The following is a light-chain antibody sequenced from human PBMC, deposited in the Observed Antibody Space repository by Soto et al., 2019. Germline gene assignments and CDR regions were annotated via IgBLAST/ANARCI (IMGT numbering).Light chain of an antibody. CDR2: GAS. Sequence: ELVLTQSPGTLPLSPGERATLSCRASQSVSSSYLAWYQQKPGQAPRLLIYGASSRATGIPDRFSGSVSGTDFTLTISRLEPEDFAVYYCQQYGSSLLTFGGGTKVEIK. V-gene: IGKV3-20*01. CDR1: QSVSSSY. CDR3: QQYGSSLLT. J-gene: IGKJ4*01.